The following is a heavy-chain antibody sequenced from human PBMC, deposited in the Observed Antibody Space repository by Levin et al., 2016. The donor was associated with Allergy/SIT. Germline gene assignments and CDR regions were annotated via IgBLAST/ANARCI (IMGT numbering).Heavy chain of an antibody. CDR3: ARIFYCSSTSCYRRGGSYGMDV. V-gene: IGHV4-59*12. D-gene: IGHD2-2*02. CDR2: IYYSGST. Sequence: SETLSLTCTVSGGSISSYYWSWIRQPPGKGLEWIGYIYYSGSTNYNPSLKSRVTISVDTSKNQFSLKLSSVTAADTAVYYCARIFYCSSTSCYRRGGSYGMDVWGQGTTVTVSS. CDR1: GGSISSYY. J-gene: IGHJ6*02.